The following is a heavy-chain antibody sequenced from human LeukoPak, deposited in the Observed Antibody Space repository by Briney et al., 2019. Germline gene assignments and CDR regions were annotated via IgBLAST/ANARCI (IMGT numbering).Heavy chain of an antibody. CDR1: GFTFSSYG. D-gene: IGHD3-22*01. CDR3: AKDRNYDSSGYPDY. J-gene: IGHJ4*02. V-gene: IGHV3-30*02. CDR2: IRYDGSNK. Sequence: GGSLRLSCAASGFTFSSYGMHWVRQAPGKGLGWVAFIRYDGSNKYYADSVKGRFTISRDNSKNTLYLQMNSLRAEDTAVYYCAKDRNYDSSGYPDYWGQGTLVTVSS.